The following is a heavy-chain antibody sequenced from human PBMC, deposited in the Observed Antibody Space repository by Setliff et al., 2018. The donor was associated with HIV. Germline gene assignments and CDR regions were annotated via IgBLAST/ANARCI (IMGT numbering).Heavy chain of an antibody. D-gene: IGHD2-2*02. V-gene: IGHV4-59*12. J-gene: IGHJ5*01. CDR1: GDSLDNYY. CDR2: VYHSGST. Sequence: SCTVSGDSLDNYYWTWIRQSRERRLEWVGYVYHSGSTNYNPSLKNRVSISLDASKNQFSLRLTSVTAADTAMYFCARGLIQYTWDSWGQGVLVTVSS. CDR3: ARGLIQYTWDS.